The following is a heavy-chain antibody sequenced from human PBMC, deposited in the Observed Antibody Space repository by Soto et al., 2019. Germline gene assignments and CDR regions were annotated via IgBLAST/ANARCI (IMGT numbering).Heavy chain of an antibody. Sequence: SETLSLTCTVSGGSISSGDYYWSWIRQPPGKGLEWIGYIYYSGSTYYNPSLKSRVTISVDTSKNQFSLKLSSVTAADTAVYYCARVGRPTMMIRARAPPNWFDPWGQGTLVTVSS. CDR2: IYYSGST. V-gene: IGHV4-30-4*01. CDR3: ARVGRPTMMIRARAPPNWFDP. J-gene: IGHJ5*02. CDR1: GGSISSGDYY. D-gene: IGHD3-22*01.